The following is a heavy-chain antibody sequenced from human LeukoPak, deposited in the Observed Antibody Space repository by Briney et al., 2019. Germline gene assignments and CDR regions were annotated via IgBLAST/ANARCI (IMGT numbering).Heavy chain of an antibody. CDR3: ARSERWLQVYFDY. Sequence: QSGGSLRLSCAASGFTFSIYAMHWVRQAPGKGLEWVAVMSYGGSNKYYADSVKGRFTISRDNSKNTLYLQMNSLRAEDMAVYYCARSERWLQVYFDYWGQGALVTVSS. CDR2: MSYGGSNK. J-gene: IGHJ4*02. V-gene: IGHV3-30-3*01. D-gene: IGHD5-24*01. CDR1: GFTFSIYA.